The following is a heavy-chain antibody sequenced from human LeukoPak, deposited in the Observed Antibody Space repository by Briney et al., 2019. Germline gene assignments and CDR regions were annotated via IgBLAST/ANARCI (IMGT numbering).Heavy chain of an antibody. D-gene: IGHD2-2*03. CDR2: IIPIFGTA. CDR1: GGTFSSYA. V-gene: IGHV1-69*05. Sequence: ASVKVSCKASGGTFSSYAISWVRQAPGQGLEWMGGIIPIFGTANYAQKFQGRVTITTDESTSTAYMELSSLRSEDTAVYYCARSPGYCSSTSCYYWFDPWGQGTLVTVS. J-gene: IGHJ5*02. CDR3: ARSPGYCSSTSCYYWFDP.